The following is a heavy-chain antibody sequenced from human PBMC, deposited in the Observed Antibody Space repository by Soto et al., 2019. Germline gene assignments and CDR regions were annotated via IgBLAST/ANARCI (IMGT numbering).Heavy chain of an antibody. CDR2: IHWNEDQ. Sequence: SGPTLVNPTQTLTLTCAFSGFSLSTSGAGVGWIRQPPGKALKWLALIHWNEDQRYSPSLKSRLTITKDTSKNQVVLTMTNMDPVDTATYYCAHRPSWGVWDSNNWFDHWGQGTLVTVSS. CDR1: GFSLSTSGAG. V-gene: IGHV2-5*01. D-gene: IGHD3-16*01. J-gene: IGHJ5*02. CDR3: AHRPSWGVWDSNNWFDH.